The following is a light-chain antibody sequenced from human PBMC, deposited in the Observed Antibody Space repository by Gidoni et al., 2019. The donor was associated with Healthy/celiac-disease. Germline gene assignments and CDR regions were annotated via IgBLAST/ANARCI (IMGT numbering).Light chain of an antibody. Sequence: SYELTQPLSVSVALGQPARITCGGNNIGSKNVHWYQQKPGQAPVLVIYRDSNRPSGIPERFSGSNSGNTATLTISRAQAGDEADYYCQVWDSSTLFGGGTKLTVL. CDR2: RDS. V-gene: IGLV3-9*01. CDR1: NIGSKN. J-gene: IGLJ3*02. CDR3: QVWDSSTL.